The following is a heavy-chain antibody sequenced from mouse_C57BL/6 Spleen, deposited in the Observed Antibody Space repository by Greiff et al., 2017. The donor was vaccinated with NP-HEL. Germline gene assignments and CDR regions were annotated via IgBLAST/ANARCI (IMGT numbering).Heavy chain of an antibody. V-gene: IGHV2-2*01. CDR1: GFSLTSYG. J-gene: IGHJ1*03. Sequence: QVQLQQSGPGLVQPSQSLSITCTVSGFSLTSYGVHWVRQSPGKGLEWLGVIWSGGSTDYNAAFISRLSISKDNSKSQVFFKMNSLQADDTAIYYCARGRWYFDVWGTGTTVTVSS. CDR2: IWSGGST. CDR3: ARGRWYFDV.